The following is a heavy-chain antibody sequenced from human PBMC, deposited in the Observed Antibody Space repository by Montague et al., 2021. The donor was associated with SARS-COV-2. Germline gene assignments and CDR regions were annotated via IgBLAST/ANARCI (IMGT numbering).Heavy chain of an antibody. CDR2: IYYTGDT. Sequence: SETLSLTCTVSGDSVNSGDYYRSWIRQRPGKGLEWIGYIYYTGDTDYNPSLKSRVTISVDTSKNQFSLKLSSVTAADTAVYYCARVGRQQLVRLSGMDVWGQGTTVTVSS. J-gene: IGHJ6*02. CDR3: ARVGRQQLVRLSGMDV. V-gene: IGHV4-61*08. D-gene: IGHD6-13*01. CDR1: GDSVNSGDYY.